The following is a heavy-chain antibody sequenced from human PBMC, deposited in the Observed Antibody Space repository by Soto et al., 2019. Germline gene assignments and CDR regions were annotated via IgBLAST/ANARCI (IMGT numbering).Heavy chain of an antibody. Sequence: SETLSLTCAVYGGSFSGYYWSWIHQPPGKGLEWIGEINHSGSTNYNPSLKSRVTISVDTSKNQFSLKLSSVTAADTAVYYCARISGGIVVVVAATPGHDAFDIWGQGTMVTVSS. J-gene: IGHJ3*02. CDR3: ARISGGIVVVVAATPGHDAFDI. V-gene: IGHV4-34*01. D-gene: IGHD2-15*01. CDR2: INHSGST. CDR1: GGSFSGYY.